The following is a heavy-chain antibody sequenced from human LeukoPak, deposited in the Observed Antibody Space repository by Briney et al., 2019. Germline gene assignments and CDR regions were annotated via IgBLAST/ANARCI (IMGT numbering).Heavy chain of an antibody. Sequence: SETLSLTCGVSGGSISSTNWWSWVRQPPGQGLEWIGEIPLSGVTSYNPSLKSRVTMSLDRSKNHLSLTLTSVTAADTAVYYCSRESGAFSPFGYWGQGTLVTVSS. CDR3: SRESGAFSPFGY. D-gene: IGHD1-26*01. J-gene: IGHJ4*02. CDR2: IPLSGVT. CDR1: GGSISSTNW. V-gene: IGHV4-4*02.